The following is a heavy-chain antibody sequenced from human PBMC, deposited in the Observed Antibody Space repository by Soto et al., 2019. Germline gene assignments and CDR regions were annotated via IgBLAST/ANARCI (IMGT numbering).Heavy chain of an antibody. V-gene: IGHV1-69*13. CDR2: IIPIFGTA. J-gene: IGHJ4*02. CDR3: ARIRLNRDGYNLFDY. Sequence: SVKVSCKASGGTFSSYAISWVRQAPGQGLEWVGGIIPIFGTANYAQKFQGRVTITADESTSTAYMELSSLRSEDTAVYYCARIRLNRDGYNLFDYWGQGXLVTVSS. D-gene: IGHD5-12*01. CDR1: GGTFSSYA.